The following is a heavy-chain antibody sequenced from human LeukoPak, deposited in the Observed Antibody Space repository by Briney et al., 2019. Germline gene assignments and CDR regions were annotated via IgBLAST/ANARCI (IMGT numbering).Heavy chain of an antibody. D-gene: IGHD3-22*01. V-gene: IGHV3-53*04. J-gene: IGHJ4*02. Sequence: GGSLRLSCAASGFTFSSYSMSWVRQAPGKGLEWVSVIYSGGSTYYADSVKGRFTISRHNSKNTLYLQMNSLRAEDTAVYYCASSSARFDYWGQGTLVTVSS. CDR2: IYSGGST. CDR3: ASSSARFDY. CDR1: GFTFSSYS.